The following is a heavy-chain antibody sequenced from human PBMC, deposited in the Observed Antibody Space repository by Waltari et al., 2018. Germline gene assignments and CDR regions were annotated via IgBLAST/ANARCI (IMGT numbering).Heavy chain of an antibody. CDR1: GGSISSNMYY. Sequence: QLQLQESAPGLVKPSEPLSLTCTVSGGSISSNMYYWGWIRQPPGTGLEWIGSIYYSVSTYYNPSLMSRVTRSVDTAKNQFSLKLSSVAAADTAVYYCARAPAGTFDYWGQGTLVTVSS. CDR2: IYYSVST. J-gene: IGHJ4*02. CDR3: ARAPAGTFDY. D-gene: IGHD1-1*01. V-gene: IGHV4-39*07.